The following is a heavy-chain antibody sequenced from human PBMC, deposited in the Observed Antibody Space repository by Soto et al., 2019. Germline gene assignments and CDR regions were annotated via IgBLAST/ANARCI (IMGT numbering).Heavy chain of an antibody. CDR1: GDTFSSYA. CDR3: ARETGGAFSWFDP. CDR2: IIPFSGTT. D-gene: IGHD3-16*01. Sequence: QVQLVQSGAEVKKPGSSVKVSCKASGDTFSSYAINWVRQAPGLGLEWMGRIIPFSGTTNYAQNFQGRVTITADESTSTAYMELSSLRSEDTAVYYCARETGGAFSWFDPRGQGTLVTVSS. V-gene: IGHV1-69*12. J-gene: IGHJ5*02.